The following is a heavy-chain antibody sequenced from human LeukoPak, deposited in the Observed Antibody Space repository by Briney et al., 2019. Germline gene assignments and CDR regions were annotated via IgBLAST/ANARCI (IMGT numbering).Heavy chain of an antibody. J-gene: IGHJ4*02. Sequence: GGSLRLSCAASGFTFSSYAMHWVRQAPGKGLEYVSAISSNVGSTYYANSVKGRFTISRDNSKNTLYLQMGSLRAEDMAVYYCAREGGYCSSTSCHQFDYWGQGTLVTVSP. V-gene: IGHV3-64*01. CDR3: AREGGYCSSTSCHQFDY. CDR1: GFTFSSYA. D-gene: IGHD2-2*01. CDR2: ISSNVGST.